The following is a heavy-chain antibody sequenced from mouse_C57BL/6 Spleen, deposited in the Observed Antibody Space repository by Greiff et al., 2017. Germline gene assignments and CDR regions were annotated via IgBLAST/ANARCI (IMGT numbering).Heavy chain of an antibody. CDR1: GYTFTDYN. V-gene: IGHV1-22*01. D-gene: IGHD6-5*01. Sequence: EVQLQQSGPELVKPGASVKMSCKASGYTFTDYNMHWVNQSHGKSLEWIGYINSNNGGTSYNQKFKGKVKVTVNKASSTADMELRSLTSEDSAVYYWARSLRGFANWGQGTLVTVSA. CDR3: ARSLRGFAN. CDR2: INSNNGGT. J-gene: IGHJ3*01.